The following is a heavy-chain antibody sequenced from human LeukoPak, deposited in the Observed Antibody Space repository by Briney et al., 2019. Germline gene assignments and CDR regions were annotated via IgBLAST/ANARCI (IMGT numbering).Heavy chain of an antibody. CDR2: ISAYNGNT. J-gene: IGHJ6*03. V-gene: IGHV1-18*01. CDR3: ARDMYSSSWYDRPTLSPYYYYMDV. CDR1: GYTFTSYG. D-gene: IGHD6-13*01. Sequence: ASVKVSCKASGYTFTSYGISWVRQAPGQGLEWMGWISAYNGNTNYAQKLQGRVTMTTDTSTSTAYMELRSLRSDDTAVYYCARDMYSSSWYDRPTLSPYYYYMDVWGKGTTVTVSS.